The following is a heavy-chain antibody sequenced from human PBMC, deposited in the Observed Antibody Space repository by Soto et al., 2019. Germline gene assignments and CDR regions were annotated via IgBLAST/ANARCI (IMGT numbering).Heavy chain of an antibody. CDR3: ARGGFGNSWNAFDL. CDR2: ISSSGGTM. Sequence: LSCAASGFTFSSYEMNWVRQAPGKGLEWISYISSSGGTMYYTDSVKGRFTISRDNAKNSLYLQMNSLRAEDTALYYCARGGFGNSWNAFDLWGQGTMVTVSS. V-gene: IGHV3-48*03. CDR1: GFTFSSYE. D-gene: IGHD6-13*01. J-gene: IGHJ3*01.